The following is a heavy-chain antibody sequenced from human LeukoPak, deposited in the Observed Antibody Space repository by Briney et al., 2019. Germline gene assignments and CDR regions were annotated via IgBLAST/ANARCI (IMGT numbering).Heavy chain of an antibody. D-gene: IGHD2/OR15-2a*01. CDR1: GFTFSSYS. CDR3: VRDHYYSFDY. J-gene: IGHJ4*02. CDR2: ISSSSSAI. Sequence: GGSLRLSCAASGFTFSSYSMNWVRQGPGKGLECISYISSSSSAIYYADSVKGRSTISRDNAKNSLYLQMNSLRDEDTAVYYCVRDHYYSFDYWGQGTLVTVSS. V-gene: IGHV3-48*02.